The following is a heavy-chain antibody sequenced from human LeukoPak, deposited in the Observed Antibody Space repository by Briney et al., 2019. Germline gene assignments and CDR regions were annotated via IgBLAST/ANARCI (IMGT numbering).Heavy chain of an antibody. V-gene: IGHV3-48*03. CDR3: ARGGIAARFAY. D-gene: IGHD6-6*01. CDR1: GFTFSSYE. J-gene: IGHJ4*02. Sequence: GGSLRLSCAASGFTFSSYEMNWVRQAPGKGLEWVSYISSGSSSIFYADSVKGRFTISRDNSKNSLYLQMNSLRVEDTAVYYCARGGIAARFAYWGQGTLDSVSS. CDR2: ISSGSSSI.